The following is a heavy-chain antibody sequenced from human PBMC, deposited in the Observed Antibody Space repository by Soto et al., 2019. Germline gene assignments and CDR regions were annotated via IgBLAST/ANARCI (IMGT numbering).Heavy chain of an antibody. CDR3: ARVALVRAVIIDWFDP. Sequence: ASVEVSCEASGYTFTSYGISWVRQAPGQGLEWMGWISPYNGNTNYAQKFQGRVTMTTDTSTSTAYMELRSLRSDDTAVYYCARVALVRAVIIDWFDPWGQGNLVTVSS. V-gene: IGHV1-18*04. D-gene: IGHD3-10*01. J-gene: IGHJ5*02. CDR1: GYTFTSYG. CDR2: ISPYNGNT.